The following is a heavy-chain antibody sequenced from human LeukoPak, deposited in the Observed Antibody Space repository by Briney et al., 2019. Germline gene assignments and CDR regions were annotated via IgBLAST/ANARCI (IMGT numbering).Heavy chain of an antibody. CDR3: AKPSRNAWNYFDY. D-gene: IGHD5-12*01. CDR1: GGSISSSSYY. CDR2: ISYDGSNK. V-gene: IGHV3-30*18. Sequence: LSLTCTVSGGSISSSSYYWGWVRQAPGKGLEWVAIISYDGSNKYYADSVKGRFTISRDSSKNTLYLQMNSLRAEDTAVYYCAKPSRNAWNYFDYWGQGTLVTVSS. J-gene: IGHJ4*02.